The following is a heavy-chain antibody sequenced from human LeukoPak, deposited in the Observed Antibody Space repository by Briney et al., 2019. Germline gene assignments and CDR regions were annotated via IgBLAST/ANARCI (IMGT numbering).Heavy chain of an antibody. CDR1: GGFIIGYY. D-gene: IGHD3-22*01. CDR2: IYYSGST. CDR3: ARGSLSKTYYYDTSGYYSFDY. J-gene: IGHJ4*02. Sequence: SETLSLTCTVSGGFIIGYYWSWIRQPPGKGLEWIGYIYYSGSTYDNPSLKSRVTISVDTSKNQFSLKLSSVTAADTAVYYCARGSLSKTYYYDTSGYYSFDYWGQETLVTVSS. V-gene: IGHV4-59*12.